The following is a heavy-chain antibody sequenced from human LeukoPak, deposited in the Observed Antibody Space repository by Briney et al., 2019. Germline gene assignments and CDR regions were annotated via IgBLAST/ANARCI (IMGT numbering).Heavy chain of an antibody. CDR3: ARDSDYELHDAVDV. CDR2: ISSSSSTI. V-gene: IGHV3-48*01. CDR1: GFTFSSYK. D-gene: IGHD5-12*01. J-gene: IGHJ3*01. Sequence: TGGSLRLSCAASGFTFSSYKMNWVRQAPGKGLEWVSYISSSSSTIYYADSVKGRFTISRDNAKNSLYLQMNSLRAEDTALYYCARDSDYELHDAVDVWGQGTMVTVSS.